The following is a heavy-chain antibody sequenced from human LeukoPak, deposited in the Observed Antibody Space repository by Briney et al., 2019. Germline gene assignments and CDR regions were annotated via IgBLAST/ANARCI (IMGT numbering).Heavy chain of an antibody. CDR2: ISYDGSNK. Sequence: PGGSLRLSCAASGFTFSSYAMHWVRQAPGKGLEWVAVISYDGSNKYYADSVKGRFTISRDNAKNSLYLQMNSLRAEDTAVYYCARDKNYDILTGYQDYWGQGTLVTVSS. D-gene: IGHD3-9*01. J-gene: IGHJ4*02. V-gene: IGHV3-30*04. CDR3: ARDKNYDILTGYQDY. CDR1: GFTFSSYA.